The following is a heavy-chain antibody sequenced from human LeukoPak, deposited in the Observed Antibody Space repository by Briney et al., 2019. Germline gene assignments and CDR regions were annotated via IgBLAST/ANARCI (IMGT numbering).Heavy chain of an antibody. V-gene: IGHV4-39*01. Sequence: SETLSLTCTVSGGSISSSSYYWGWIRQPPGKGLEWIGSTYYSGSTYYNPSLKSRVTISVDTSKNQFSLKLSSVTAADTAVYYCARAVAATAGFDYWGQGTLVTVSS. CDR1: GGSISSSSYY. CDR2: TYYSGST. D-gene: IGHD2-15*01. CDR3: ARAVAATAGFDY. J-gene: IGHJ4*02.